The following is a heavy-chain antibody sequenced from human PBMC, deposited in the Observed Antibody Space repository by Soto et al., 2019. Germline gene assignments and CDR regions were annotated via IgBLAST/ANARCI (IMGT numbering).Heavy chain of an antibody. CDR1: GYTFTSYY. Sequence: ASVKVSCKASGYTFTSYYMHWVRQAPGQGLEWMGIINPSGGSTSYAQKFQGRVTMTRDTSTSTVYMELSSLRSEDTAVYYCARLYCSGGSCYSGIGYNWFDPWGQGTLVTVSS. J-gene: IGHJ5*02. D-gene: IGHD2-15*01. CDR3: ARLYCSGGSCYSGIGYNWFDP. V-gene: IGHV1-46*03. CDR2: INPSGGST.